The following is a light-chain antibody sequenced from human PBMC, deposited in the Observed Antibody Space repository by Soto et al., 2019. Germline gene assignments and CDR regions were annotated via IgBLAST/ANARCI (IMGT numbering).Light chain of an antibody. CDR2: DVT. Sequence: QSVLTQPASVSGSPGQSITISCTGTRSDVGGYNFVSWYQQHPGKVPKLLIYDVTHRPSGVSNRFSASKSANTASLTISGLQAEDEAVYYCSSYTSTNTLVFGGGTKLTVL. V-gene: IGLV2-14*01. J-gene: IGLJ2*01. CDR1: RSDVGGYNF. CDR3: SSYTSTNTLV.